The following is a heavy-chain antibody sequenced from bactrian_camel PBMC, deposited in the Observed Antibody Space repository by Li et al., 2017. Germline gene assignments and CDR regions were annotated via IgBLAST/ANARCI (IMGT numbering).Heavy chain of an antibody. V-gene: IGHV3S67*01. CDR1: GFTYNSYC. D-gene: IGHD5*01. CDR3: AAVFFWGRARLESDAYRY. J-gene: IGHJ4*01. Sequence: QLVESGGGSVQAGGSLSLSCAASGFTYNSYCLGWFRQPPGKEREGVAAIAGDGSISYADSVKGRFTISRDSDNTLYLQMNSLKPEDTAMYYCAAVFFWGRARLESDAYRYWGQGTQVTVS. CDR2: IAGDGSI.